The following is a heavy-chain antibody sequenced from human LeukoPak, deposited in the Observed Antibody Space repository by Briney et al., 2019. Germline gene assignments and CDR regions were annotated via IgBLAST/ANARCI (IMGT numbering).Heavy chain of an antibody. CDR1: GFTFSSYS. CDR3: AIMHGYYDGSGYWVQ. V-gene: IGHV3-23*01. Sequence: PGGSLRLSCAASGFTFSSYSMNWVRQAPGKGLEWVSFITPNADRTSYADSVEGRFTISRDNPRNTLYMQMNSLRDEDTALYYCAIMHGYYDGSGYWVQWGQGTLVTVSS. CDR2: ITPNADRT. D-gene: IGHD3-22*01. J-gene: IGHJ1*01.